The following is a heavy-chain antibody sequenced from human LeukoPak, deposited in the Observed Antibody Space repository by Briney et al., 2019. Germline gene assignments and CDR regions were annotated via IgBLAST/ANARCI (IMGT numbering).Heavy chain of an antibody. CDR1: AFTFSSYE. Sequence: GGSLRLSCAASAFTFSSYEMNWVRQAPGKGLEWVSYISSFSGTINYADSVKGRFTISRDNAKNSLYLQMNSLRAEDTAVYYCARGPSGYHNTGGQGTLVTVSS. D-gene: IGHD5-12*01. CDR3: ARGPSGYHNT. J-gene: IGHJ4*02. CDR2: ISSFSGTI. V-gene: IGHV3-48*01.